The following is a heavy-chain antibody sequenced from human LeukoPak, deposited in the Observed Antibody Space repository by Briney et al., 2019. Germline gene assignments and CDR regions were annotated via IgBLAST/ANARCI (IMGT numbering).Heavy chain of an antibody. J-gene: IGHJ4*02. V-gene: IGHV3-48*03. D-gene: IGHD1-7*01. Sequence: GGSLRLSCAASGFTFSSYEMNWVRQAPGKGLEWVSYISSSGSTIYYADSVKGRFTISRDNAKNSLYLQMNSLRAEDTAVYYCARDLNNWNYADYWGQGTLVTVSS. CDR2: ISSSGSTI. CDR3: ARDLNNWNYADY. CDR1: GFTFSSYE.